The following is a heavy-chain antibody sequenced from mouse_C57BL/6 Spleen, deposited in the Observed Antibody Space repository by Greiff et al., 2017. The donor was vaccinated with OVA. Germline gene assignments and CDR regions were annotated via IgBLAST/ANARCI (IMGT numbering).Heavy chain of an antibody. V-gene: IGHV1-18*01. Sequence: VQLKESGPELVKPGASVKIPCKASGYTFTDYNMDWVKQSHGKSLEWIGDINPNNGGTIYNQKFKGKATLTVDKSSSTAYMELRSLTSEDTAVYYCARSRLRQRDYAMDYWGQGTSVTVSS. J-gene: IGHJ4*01. CDR3: ARSRLRQRDYAMDY. D-gene: IGHD2-2*01. CDR1: GYTFTDYN. CDR2: INPNNGGT.